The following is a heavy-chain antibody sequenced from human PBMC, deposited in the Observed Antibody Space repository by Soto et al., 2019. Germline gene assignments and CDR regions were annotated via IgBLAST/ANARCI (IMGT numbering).Heavy chain of an antibody. CDR3: TRVRPSTVATIRPSFDY. J-gene: IGHJ4*02. CDR1: GFTFGDYA. CDR2: IRSKAYGGTT. Sequence: GGSLRLSCTASGFTFGDYAMSWFRQAPGKGLEWVGFIRSKAYGGTTEYAASVKGRFTISRDDSKSIAYLQMNSLKTEDTAVYYCTRVRPSTVATIRPSFDYWGQGTLVTVSS. D-gene: IGHD5-12*01. V-gene: IGHV3-49*03.